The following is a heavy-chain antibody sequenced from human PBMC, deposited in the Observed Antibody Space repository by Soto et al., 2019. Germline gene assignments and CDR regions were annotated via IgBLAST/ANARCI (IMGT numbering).Heavy chain of an antibody. CDR2: IIPIFGTA. V-gene: IGHV1-69*12. CDR1: GGTFSSYA. D-gene: IGHD2-15*01. Sequence: QVQLVQSGAEVKKPGSSVKVSCKASGGTFSSYAISWVRQAPGQGLEWMGGIIPIFGTANYAQTFQGRVTITADESTSTAYMELSSRRSEDTAVYSCARESRYCSGGSCYFLPGIDYWGQGTPVTVSS. CDR3: ARESRYCSGGSCYFLPGIDY. J-gene: IGHJ4*02.